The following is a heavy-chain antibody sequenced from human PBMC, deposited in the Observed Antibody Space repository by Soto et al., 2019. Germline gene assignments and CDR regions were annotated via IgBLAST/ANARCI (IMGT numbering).Heavy chain of an antibody. Sequence: QVQLVDSGGGGVQPGRSLRLSCAASGFTFSSYGMHWVRQAPGKGLEWVAVIWYDGSNKYYADSVKGRFTSSRDNSKNTLYLQMNSLRAEDTAVYYCARDRGWGNYGMDVWGQGPTVTVS. J-gene: IGHJ6*02. CDR3: ARDRGWGNYGMDV. D-gene: IGHD2-8*02. CDR2: IWYDGSNK. V-gene: IGHV3-33*01. CDR1: GFTFSSYG.